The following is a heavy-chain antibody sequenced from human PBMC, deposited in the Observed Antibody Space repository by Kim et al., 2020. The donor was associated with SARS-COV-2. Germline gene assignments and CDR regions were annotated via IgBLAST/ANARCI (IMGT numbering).Heavy chain of an antibody. V-gene: IGHV3-23*01. CDR3: AKEPYYDFWSGYYFDY. D-gene: IGHD3-3*01. Sequence: PRKGRFTIARDKSKNTLYLQMNSLRAEDPAVYYCAKEPYYDFWSGYYFDYWGQGTLVTVSS. J-gene: IGHJ4*02.